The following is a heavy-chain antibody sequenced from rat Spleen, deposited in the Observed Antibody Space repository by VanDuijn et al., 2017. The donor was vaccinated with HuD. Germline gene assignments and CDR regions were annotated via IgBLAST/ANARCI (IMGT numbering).Heavy chain of an antibody. J-gene: IGHJ2*01. V-gene: IGHV5-31*01. CDR1: GFTFNNYW. Sequence: EVQLVESGGGLVQPGRSLKLSCVTSGFTFNNYWMTWIRQAPGKGLEWIASISNTGGSTYYLDSVKGRFTISRVNAKSTLYLQMNSLRSEDTATYYCTRVKLGAGYYFDYWGQGVMVTVSS. CDR3: TRVKLGAGYYFDY. CDR2: ISNTGGST. D-gene: IGHD5-1*01.